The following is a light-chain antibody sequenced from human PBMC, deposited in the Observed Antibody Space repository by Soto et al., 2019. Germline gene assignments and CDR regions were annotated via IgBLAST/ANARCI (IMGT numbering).Light chain of an antibody. Sequence: QSVLTQPPSASGTPGQRVTISCSGSRSKIGSNTVNWYQQLPGTAPKLLIYSNNQRPSGVPDRFSGSKSGTSASLAISGLQCEGEADYYVAPWDDSLNGPVFGGGTQLTVL. J-gene: IGLJ7*01. V-gene: IGLV1-44*01. CDR2: SNN. CDR3: APWDDSLNGPV. CDR1: RSKIGSNT.